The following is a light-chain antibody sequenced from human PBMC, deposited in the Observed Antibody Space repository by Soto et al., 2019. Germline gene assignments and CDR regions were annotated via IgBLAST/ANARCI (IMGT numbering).Light chain of an antibody. V-gene: IGKV3-20*01. CDR1: QSVGSK. CDR3: QQYGSSPRT. Sequence: EIVMTQSPPTLSVTPGERATLSCRASQSVGSKLAWYQQRPGQAPRLLIYDASNRATGIPARFSGSGSGTDFTLTISRLEPEDFAVYCCQQYGSSPRTFGQGTKVDIK. J-gene: IGKJ1*01. CDR2: DAS.